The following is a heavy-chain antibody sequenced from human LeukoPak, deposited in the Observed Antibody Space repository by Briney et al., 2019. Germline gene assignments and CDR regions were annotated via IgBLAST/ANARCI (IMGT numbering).Heavy chain of an antibody. J-gene: IGHJ3*01. CDR1: GFTFSSYS. CDR2: ISSSSTNI. Sequence: GGSLRLSCAASGFTFSSYSMNWVRQAPGEGLEWVSSISSSSTNIYYADSLKGRFTMSRDNSKNSVYLQMDSLRVEDTAMYYCAKDVDTVMDWANDAFDVWGQGTMVIVSS. CDR3: AKDVDTVMDWANDAFDV. V-gene: IGHV3-21*01. D-gene: IGHD5-18*01.